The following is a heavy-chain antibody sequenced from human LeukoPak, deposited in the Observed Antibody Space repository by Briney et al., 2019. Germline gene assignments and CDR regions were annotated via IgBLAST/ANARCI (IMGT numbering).Heavy chain of an antibody. V-gene: IGHV1-18*01. CDR1: GYTFTNYD. CDR3: ARKPSGGYGDYGQLDY. J-gene: IGHJ4*02. Sequence: ASVKDSCKASGYTFTNYDISWVRQAPGQGLEWVGWISAYNGNTNSAQKLQGRVTMTTDTSTSTAYMELRSLRSDDTAVYYCARKPSGGYGDYGQLDYWGQGTLVTVSS. CDR2: ISAYNGNT. D-gene: IGHD4-17*01.